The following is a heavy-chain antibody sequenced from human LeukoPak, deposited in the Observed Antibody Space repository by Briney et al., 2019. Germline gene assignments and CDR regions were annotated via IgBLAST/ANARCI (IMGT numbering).Heavy chain of an antibody. V-gene: IGHV4-38-2*02. CDR1: GYSISSGYY. D-gene: IGHD5-12*01. CDR3: ARNSGYGLGTSYYFDY. CDR2: IYHSGST. Sequence: ETLSLTCTVSGYSISSGYYWGWIRQPPGKGLEWIGSIYHSGSTYYNPSLKSRVTISVDTSNNQFSLKLSSVTAADTAVYYCARNSGYGLGTSYYFDYWGQGTLVTVSS. J-gene: IGHJ4*02.